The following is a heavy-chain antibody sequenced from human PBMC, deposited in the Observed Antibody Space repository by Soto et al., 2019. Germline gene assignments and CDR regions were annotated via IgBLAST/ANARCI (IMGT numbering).Heavy chain of an antibody. CDR1: GYTFISYG. CDR3: ARAGFSTSWLGILATVVHGVEIDY. J-gene: IGHJ4*02. V-gene: IGHV1-18*01. CDR2: ISAYNGKT. Sequence: QVQLVQSGAEVKKTGASVEVSCKASGYTFISYGISWVRQAPGQGLEWMGWISAYNGKTNYAQKFQGRVTMTTDTSTSTAYMELRSLRSDDTAVYYCARAGFSTSWLGILATVVHGVEIDYWGKGTLVTVSS. D-gene: IGHD6-13*01.